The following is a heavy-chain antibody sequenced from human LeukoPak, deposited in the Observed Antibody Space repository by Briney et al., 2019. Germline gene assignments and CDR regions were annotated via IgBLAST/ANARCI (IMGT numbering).Heavy chain of an antibody. CDR3: ARGTSRITIFGVVPGGAFDI. Sequence: GGSLRLSCAASGFTFSSYWMSWVRQAPGKGLEWVANIKQDGSEKYYVDSVKGRFTISRDNAKNSLYLQMNSLRAEDTAVYYCARGTSRITIFGVVPGGAFDIWGQGTMVTVSS. CDR2: IKQDGSEK. CDR1: GFTFSSYW. J-gene: IGHJ3*02. D-gene: IGHD3-3*01. V-gene: IGHV3-7*01.